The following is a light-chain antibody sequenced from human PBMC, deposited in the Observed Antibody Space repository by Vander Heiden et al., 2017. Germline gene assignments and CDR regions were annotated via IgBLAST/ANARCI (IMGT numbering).Light chain of an antibody. CDR2: QDN. CDR3: QAWDSSIAV. Sequence: SYELTQPPSVSVSPAQTARITCSGDTLGNKYVCWYQQGSGQSPVLVIYQDNKRPTGIPERFSGSNSGNTATLTISGTQAVDEADYYCQAWDSSIAVFGGGTKLTVL. J-gene: IGLJ2*01. CDR1: TLGNKY. V-gene: IGLV3-1*01.